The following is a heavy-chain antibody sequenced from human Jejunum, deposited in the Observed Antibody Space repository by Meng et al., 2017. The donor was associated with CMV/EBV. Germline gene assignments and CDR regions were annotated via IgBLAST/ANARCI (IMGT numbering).Heavy chain of an antibody. CDR2: LYSGGTT. D-gene: IGHD1-26*01. CDR3: ARQYSGSYGDALDI. J-gene: IGHJ3*02. Sequence: ATGFTVSDKYMTWVRQPPGKGLQWVSILYSGGTTSYADSVRGRFIFSRDSSKNTVFLQMNSLRPDDTAVYYCARQYSGSYGDALDIWGQGGLVTVSS. CDR1: GFTVSDKY. V-gene: IGHV3-66*02.